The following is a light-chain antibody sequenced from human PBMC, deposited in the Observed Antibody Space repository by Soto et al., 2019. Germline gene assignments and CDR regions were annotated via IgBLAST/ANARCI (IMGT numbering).Light chain of an antibody. V-gene: IGKV3-11*01. CDR3: QQRSNGPA. CDR2: DAS. Sequence: EIALTQSPATLSLSPGESATLSCRASQSVNSNLAWYQQKPGQAPRLLIYDASRRATGIPARFSGTGSGTDFSLTIISEEAEDFAVYYCQQRSNGPAFGGGTKVEIK. J-gene: IGKJ4*01. CDR1: QSVNSN.